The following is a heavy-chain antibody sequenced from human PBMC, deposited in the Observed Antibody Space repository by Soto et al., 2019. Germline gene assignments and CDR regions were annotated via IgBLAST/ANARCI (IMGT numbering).Heavy chain of an antibody. CDR3: ARTSIAAAGVIDY. Sequence: SETLSLTCTVSGGSISSYYWSWIRQPPGKGLEWIGYIYYSGSTNYNPSLKSRVTISVDTSKNQFCLRLSSVTAADTAVYYCARTSIAAAGVIDYWGQGTLVTVSS. CDR2: IYYSGST. J-gene: IGHJ4*02. CDR1: GGSISSYY. V-gene: IGHV4-59*01. D-gene: IGHD6-13*01.